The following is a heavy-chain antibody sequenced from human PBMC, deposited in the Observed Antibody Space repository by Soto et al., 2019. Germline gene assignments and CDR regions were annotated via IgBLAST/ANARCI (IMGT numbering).Heavy chain of an antibody. V-gene: IGHV3-23*01. D-gene: IGHD2-2*01. CDR1: GFTFSSYA. J-gene: IGHJ1*01. Sequence: GGSLRLSCAASGFTFSSYAMSWVRQAPGEGLEWVSTVSDSGTSTYYADSVRGRFTISRDNSKNTPYLQMNSLRAEDTAVYYWAKDRWLAAIAGVFQFWARGPLDPVSS. CDR3: AKDRWLAAIAGVFQF. CDR2: VSDSGTST.